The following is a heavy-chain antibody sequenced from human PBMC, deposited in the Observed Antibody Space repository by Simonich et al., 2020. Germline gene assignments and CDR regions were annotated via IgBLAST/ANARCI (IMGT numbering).Heavy chain of an antibody. J-gene: IGHJ3*02. CDR1: GGSISSYY. CDR2: IYYSGST. CDR3: AREDSDAFDI. V-gene: IGHV4-59*01. Sequence: GPGLVKPSETLSLTCTVSGGSISSYYWSWIRQPPGKGLEWIGYIYYSGSTNYNPSLKSRDTISVDTSKTQFTLKLSSVTAADTAVYYCAREDSDAFDIWGQGTMVTVSS.